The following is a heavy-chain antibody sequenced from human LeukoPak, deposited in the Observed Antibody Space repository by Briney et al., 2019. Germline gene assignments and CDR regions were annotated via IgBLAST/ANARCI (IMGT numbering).Heavy chain of an antibody. D-gene: IGHD5-18*01. J-gene: IGHJ4*02. CDR3: ASYVDTAMASFDY. CDR2: IIPILGIA. V-gene: IGHV1-69*04. Sequence: GSSVKVSCKASGGTFSSYAISWVRQAPGQGLEWMGRIIPILGIANYAQKFQGRVTITADKSTSTAYMELSSLRSEDTAVYYCASYVDTAMASFDYWGQGTLVTASS. CDR1: GGTFSSYA.